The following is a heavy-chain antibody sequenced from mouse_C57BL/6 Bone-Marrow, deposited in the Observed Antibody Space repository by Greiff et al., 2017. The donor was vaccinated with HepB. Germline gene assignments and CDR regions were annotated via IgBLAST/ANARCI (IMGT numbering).Heavy chain of an antibody. CDR1: GYTFTSYW. V-gene: IGHV1-59*01. CDR2: IDPSDSYT. J-gene: IGHJ4*01. CDR3: AGGPYSGGSSKDAMDY. D-gene: IGHD1-1*01. Sequence: QVQLKQPGAELVRPGTSVKLSCKASGYTFTSYWMHWVKQRPGQGLEWIGVIDPSDSYTNYNQKFKGKATLTVDTSSSTAYMQLSSLTSEDSAVYYCAGGPYSGGSSKDAMDYWGQGTSVTVSS.